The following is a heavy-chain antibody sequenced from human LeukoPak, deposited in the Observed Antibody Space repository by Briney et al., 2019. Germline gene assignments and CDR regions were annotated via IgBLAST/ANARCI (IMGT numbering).Heavy chain of an antibody. Sequence: PSETLSLTCTVSGYSISSGYYWGWIRQPPGKGLEWIGSIYHSGSTYYNPSLKSRVTISVDTSKNQFSLKLSSVTVADTAVYYCAVTTIYYYYYYYMDVWGKGTTVTVSS. D-gene: IGHD4-11*01. J-gene: IGHJ6*03. V-gene: IGHV4-38-2*02. CDR3: AVTTIYYYYYYYMDV. CDR1: GYSISSGYY. CDR2: IYHSGST.